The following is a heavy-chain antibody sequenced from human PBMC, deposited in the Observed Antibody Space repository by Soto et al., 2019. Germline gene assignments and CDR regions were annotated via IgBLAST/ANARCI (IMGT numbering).Heavy chain of an antibody. D-gene: IGHD5-18*01. CDR3: TRDPEDTPLDNYFAP. J-gene: IGHJ5*02. CDR1: GFSFDRYG. V-gene: IGHV3-21*06. CDR2: ISGGGRYI. Sequence: PGGSLRLSCAASGFSFDRYGMNWVRQAPGKGLEWVSSISGGGRYIYYADSVKGRFTISRDNTENSLFLHMDSLRVDDTAVYFCTRDPEDTPLDNYFAPWGQGTRVTVSS.